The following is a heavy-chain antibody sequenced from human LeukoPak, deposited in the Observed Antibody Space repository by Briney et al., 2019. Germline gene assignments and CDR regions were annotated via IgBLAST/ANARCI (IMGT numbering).Heavy chain of an antibody. V-gene: IGHV4-34*01. J-gene: IGHJ2*01. D-gene: IGHD6-19*01. CDR3: ARHGWHAWYFDL. Sequence: SETLSLTCVVYGGSFSGYSWSWIRQPPGKGLEWIGEINQRRNTNYNPSLKSRVTISIDTSKNQFSLKLSSVTAADTAVYYCARHGWHAWYFDLWGRGTLVTVSS. CDR1: GGSFSGYS. CDR2: INQRRNT.